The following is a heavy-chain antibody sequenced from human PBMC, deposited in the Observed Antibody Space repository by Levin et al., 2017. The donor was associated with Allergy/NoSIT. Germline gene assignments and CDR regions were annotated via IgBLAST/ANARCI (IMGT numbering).Heavy chain of an antibody. J-gene: IGHJ4*01. CDR2: IISSSTTI. CDR3: VRGIVGSISAS. V-gene: IGHV3-48*02. CDR1: GFTFSSYS. D-gene: IGHD1-26*01. Sequence: GGSLRLSCAASGFTFSSYSMNWVRQAPGKGLEWVSYIISSSTTIYYADSVKGRFSISRDNAENSLYLQMNRLRDEDTALYYCVRGIVGSISASGGQGTLVTVSS.